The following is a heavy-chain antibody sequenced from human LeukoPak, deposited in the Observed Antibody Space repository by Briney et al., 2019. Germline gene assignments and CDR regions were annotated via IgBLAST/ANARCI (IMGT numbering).Heavy chain of an antibody. V-gene: IGHV1-69*01. Sequence: SVKVSCKASGGTFSSYAISWVREAPGQGLEWMGGIIPIFGTANYAQKFQGRVTITADESTSTAYMELSSLRSEDTAVYYCARDGTLTMVRGVIHLNWFDPWGQGTLVTVSS. CDR2: IIPIFGTA. J-gene: IGHJ5*02. CDR3: ARDGTLTMVRGVIHLNWFDP. CDR1: GGTFSSYA. D-gene: IGHD3-10*01.